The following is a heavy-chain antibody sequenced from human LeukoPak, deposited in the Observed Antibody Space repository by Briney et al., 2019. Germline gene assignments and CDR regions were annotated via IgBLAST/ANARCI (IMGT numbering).Heavy chain of an antibody. J-gene: IGHJ4*02. CDR2: ISGSGGST. D-gene: IGHD1-1*01. CDR3: AKDAGRGGTTGTTSVY. CDR1: GFTFSSYA. V-gene: IGHV3-23*01. Sequence: QPGGSLGLSCAASGFTFSSYAMSWVRQAPGKGLEWVSAISGSGGSTYYADSVKGRFTISRDNSKNTLYLQMNSLRAEDTAVYYCAKDAGRGGTTGTTSVYWGQGTLVTVSS.